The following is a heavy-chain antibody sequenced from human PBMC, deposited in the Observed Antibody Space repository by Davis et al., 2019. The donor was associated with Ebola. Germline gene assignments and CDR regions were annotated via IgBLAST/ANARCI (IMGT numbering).Heavy chain of an antibody. V-gene: IGHV5-51*01. D-gene: IGHD5-24*01. Sequence: GESLKISCKMSGYNFGTYWIGWVRQMPGKGLEWMGIIFPDDSHTFYSPSFQGQVTMSVDKSIGTAYLHWSSLQASDSAMYYCAREGKDGYNLEAFDVWGQGTMVTVSS. CDR1: GYNFGTYW. CDR2: IFPDDSHT. J-gene: IGHJ3*01. CDR3: AREGKDGYNLEAFDV.